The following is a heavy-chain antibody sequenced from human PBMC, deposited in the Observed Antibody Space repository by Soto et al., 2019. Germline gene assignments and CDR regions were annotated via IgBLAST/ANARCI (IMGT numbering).Heavy chain of an antibody. D-gene: IGHD2-2*01. J-gene: IGHJ4*02. Sequence: PSETLSLTCSVSGGSISSYYWDWIRQPPGKGLEWIGYIYYTGSTNYIPSLESRVTMSVDTSKNQFSLKLSSVTAADTAVYYCARVPDYWGQGILVTVSS. V-gene: IGHV4-59*12. CDR2: IYYTGST. CDR1: GGSISSYY. CDR3: ARVPDY.